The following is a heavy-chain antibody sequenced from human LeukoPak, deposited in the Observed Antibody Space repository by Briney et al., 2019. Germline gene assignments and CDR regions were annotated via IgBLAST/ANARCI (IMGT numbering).Heavy chain of an antibody. V-gene: IGHV4-59*01. J-gene: IGHJ4*02. D-gene: IGHD4-23*01. CDR2: IYYSGST. CDR3: ARLVVTPAPFDY. CDR1: GGSISGYY. Sequence: SETLSLTCTVSGGSISGYYWSWIRQPPGKGLEWIGYIYYSGSTNYNPSLKSRVTISVDTSKNQFSLKLSPVTAADTAVYYCARLVVTPAPFDYWGQGTLVTVSS.